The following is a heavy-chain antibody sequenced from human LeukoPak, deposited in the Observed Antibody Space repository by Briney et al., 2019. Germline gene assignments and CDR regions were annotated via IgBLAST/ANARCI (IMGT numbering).Heavy chain of an antibody. Sequence: GGSLRLSCAASGFTFNNYAMSWVRQAPGKGLEWVSGISGSGGSTYYADSVKGRFTISRDNSKNTLDLQMNGLRAEDTAVYYCAKDFRSSGWYGGVIDYWGQGALVTVSS. CDR3: AKDFRSSGWYGGVIDY. V-gene: IGHV3-23*01. CDR1: GFTFNNYA. J-gene: IGHJ4*02. CDR2: ISGSGGST. D-gene: IGHD6-19*01.